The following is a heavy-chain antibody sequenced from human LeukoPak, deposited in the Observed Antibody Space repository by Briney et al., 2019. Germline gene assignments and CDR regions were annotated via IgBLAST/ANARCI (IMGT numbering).Heavy chain of an antibody. CDR2: ISWNSGSI. CDR1: GFTFDDYA. J-gene: IGHJ4*02. D-gene: IGHD5-12*01. CDR3: AKGSGYVGFDY. V-gene: IGHV3-9*01. Sequence: GGSLRLSCAASGFTFDDYAMHWVRQAPGKGLEWVSGISWNSGSIGYADSVKGRFTISRDNAKNSLYLQMNSLRAEDTALYYCAKGSGYVGFDYWGQGNLVTVSS.